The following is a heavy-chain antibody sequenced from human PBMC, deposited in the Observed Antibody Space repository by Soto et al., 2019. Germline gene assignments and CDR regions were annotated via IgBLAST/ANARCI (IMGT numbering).Heavy chain of an antibody. V-gene: IGHV3-23*01. Sequence: EVQLLESGGGLVQPGGSLRLSCAASGFTFSSYAMNWFRQAPGKGLEWVSAISGSGDSTYYADSVRGRFIISSDSSKNTLYLQMNSLRAEDTAVYYCATSSGYYPDYFDYWGQGTLVTVSS. CDR2: ISGSGDST. CDR3: ATSSGYYPDYFDY. CDR1: GFTFSSYA. J-gene: IGHJ4*02. D-gene: IGHD3-22*01.